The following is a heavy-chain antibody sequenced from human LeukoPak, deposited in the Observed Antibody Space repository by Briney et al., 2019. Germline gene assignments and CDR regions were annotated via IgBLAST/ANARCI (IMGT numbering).Heavy chain of an antibody. Sequence: SETLSLTCTASGVSISSYYWSWIRQPPGKGLEWLGYIYYSGSTNYNPSLKSRVTISVDTSKNQFSLKLSSVTAADTAVYYCARELVAAAGRVFDYWGQGTLVTVSS. CDR1: GVSISSYY. CDR2: IYYSGST. D-gene: IGHD6-13*01. V-gene: IGHV4-59*01. CDR3: ARELVAAAGRVFDY. J-gene: IGHJ4*02.